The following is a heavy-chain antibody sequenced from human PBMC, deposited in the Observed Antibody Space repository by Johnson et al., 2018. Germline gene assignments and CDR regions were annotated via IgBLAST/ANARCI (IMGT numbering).Heavy chain of an antibody. J-gene: IGHJ3*02. V-gene: IGHV3-48*01. Sequence: VQLVQSGGGLVQPGGSLRLSCAASGFSFSSYSMNWVRQAPGKGLEWVSYISSSSSTIYYADSVKGRFTISRDNAKNYLYLQMNSLRAEDTAVDSCAGGIDTSGWYGTAFDIWGQGTMVTVSS. CDR1: GFSFSSYS. CDR2: ISSSSSTI. D-gene: IGHD6-19*01. CDR3: AGGIDTSGWYGTAFDI.